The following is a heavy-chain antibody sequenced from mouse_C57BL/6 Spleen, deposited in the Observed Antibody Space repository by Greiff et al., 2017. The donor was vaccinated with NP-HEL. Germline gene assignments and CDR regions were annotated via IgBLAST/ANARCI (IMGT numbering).Heavy chain of an antibody. CDR3: ARSLITTDYAMDD. Sequence: EVKLMESGAELVKPGASVKLSCTASGFNIKDYYMHWVKQRTEQGLEWIGRIDPRDGETKYAPKFQGKATITADTSSNTAYLQLSSLTSEDTAVYYGARSLITTDYAMDDWGQGTSVTVSS. CDR2: IDPRDGET. D-gene: IGHD1-1*01. CDR1: GFNIKDYY. V-gene: IGHV14-2*01. J-gene: IGHJ4*01.